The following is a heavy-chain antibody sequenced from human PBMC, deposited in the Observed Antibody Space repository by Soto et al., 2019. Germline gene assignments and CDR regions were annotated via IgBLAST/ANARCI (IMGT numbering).Heavy chain of an antibody. CDR2: ISIGSSTI. CDR3: SSDWGVYDSDITAHLPHIDS. Sequence: GGSLRLSCEASGFTFSSNGMNWVRQAPGKGLEWVSFISIGSSTIDYADSVRGRFTISRDNAKNSLYLQMNSLRDEDTAVYYCSSDWGVYDSDITAHLPHIDSWGQGTPVTVSS. D-gene: IGHD3-22*01. V-gene: IGHV3-48*02. J-gene: IGHJ4*02. CDR1: GFTFSSNG.